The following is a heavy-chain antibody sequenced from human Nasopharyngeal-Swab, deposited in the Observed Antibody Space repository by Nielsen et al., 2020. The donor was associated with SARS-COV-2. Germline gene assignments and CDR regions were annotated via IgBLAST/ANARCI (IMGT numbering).Heavy chain of an antibody. V-gene: IGHV3-23*01. D-gene: IGHD5-12*01. J-gene: IGHJ6*03. CDR1: GFTFSSYA. CDR3: ATRRGYSGYDYYYYMDV. CDR2: ISGSGGST. Sequence: GESLKISCAASGFTFSSYAMSWVRQAPGKGLEWVSAISGSGGSTYYADSVKGRFTISRDNSKNTLYLQMNSLRAEDTAVYYCATRRGYSGYDYYYYMDVWGKGTTVTVSS.